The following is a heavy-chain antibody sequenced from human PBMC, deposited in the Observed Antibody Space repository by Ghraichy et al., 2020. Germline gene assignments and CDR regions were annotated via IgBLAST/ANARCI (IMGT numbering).Heavy chain of an antibody. CDR2: IKQDGSEK. Sequence: GESLNISRAASGFTFSSYWMSWVRQAPGKGLEWVANIKQDGSEKYYVDSVKGRFTISRDNAKNSLYLQMNSLRAEDTAVYYCARALVVVTAMVGYFDLWGRGTLVTVSS. V-gene: IGHV3-7*03. D-gene: IGHD2-21*02. CDR3: ARALVVVTAMVGYFDL. J-gene: IGHJ2*01. CDR1: GFTFSSYW.